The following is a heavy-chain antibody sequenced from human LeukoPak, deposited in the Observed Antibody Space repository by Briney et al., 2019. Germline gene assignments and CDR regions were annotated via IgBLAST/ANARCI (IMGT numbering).Heavy chain of an antibody. CDR1: GYTFSGYY. D-gene: IGHD3-16*01. CDR2: INPNSGGT. CDR3: WSGSLPPYFAN. V-gene: IGHV1-2*02. Sequence: ASVKVSCKASGYTFSGYYMHWVRQAPGQGLEWMGWINPNSGGTKYVQKFQGRVTMTRDTSISTAYMELSRLRSDDTAVYYCWSGSLPPYFANGGRETWVPVS. J-gene: IGHJ4*02.